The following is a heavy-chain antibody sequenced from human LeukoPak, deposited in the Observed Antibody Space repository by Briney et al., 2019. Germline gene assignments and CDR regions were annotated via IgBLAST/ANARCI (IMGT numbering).Heavy chain of an antibody. CDR1: GFTFSSYT. D-gene: IGHD3-22*01. CDR2: ISSSSSYK. J-gene: IGHJ4*02. V-gene: IGHV3-21*01. Sequence: GGSLRLSCAASGFTFSSYTMNWVRQAQGKGLEWVSSISSSSSYKYYADSVKGRFTISRDNAKNSLYLQMNSLRAEDTAVYYCARDLRDSSGYYGLDYWGQGTLVTVSS. CDR3: ARDLRDSSGYYGLDY.